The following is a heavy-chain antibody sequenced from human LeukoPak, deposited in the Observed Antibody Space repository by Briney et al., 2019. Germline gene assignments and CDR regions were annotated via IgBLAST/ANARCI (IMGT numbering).Heavy chain of an antibody. CDR1: GGSISSSSYY. J-gene: IGHJ4*02. CDR2: IYYSGST. D-gene: IGHD1-26*01. V-gene: IGHV4-39*01. Sequence: ASETLSLTCTVSGGSISSSSYYWGWIRQPPGKGLEWIGSIYYSGSTYYNPSLKSRVTISVDTSKNLFPLKLSSVTAADTAVYYCARHLFGELLLFDYWGQGTLVTVSS. CDR3: ARHLFGELLLFDY.